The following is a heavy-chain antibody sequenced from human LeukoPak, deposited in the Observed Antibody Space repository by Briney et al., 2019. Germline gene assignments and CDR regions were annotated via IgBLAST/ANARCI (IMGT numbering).Heavy chain of an antibody. CDR3: ARDFRGATAY. D-gene: IGHD5-12*01. V-gene: IGHV3-7*01. CDR2: IKQDGSEK. Sequence: PGGTLRLFCAASGFTFSSHWMSWGRKAPGNGLEWVANIKQDGSEKYYVESVKGRLTISRDNAKNSLYLQMNSLRAEDTAVYYCARDFRGATAYWGQGTLVTVSS. CDR1: GFTFSSHW. J-gene: IGHJ4*02.